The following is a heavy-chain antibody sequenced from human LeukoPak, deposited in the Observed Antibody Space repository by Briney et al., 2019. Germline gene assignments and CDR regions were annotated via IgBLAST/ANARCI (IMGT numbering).Heavy chain of an antibody. CDR2: IYYSGNT. J-gene: IGHJ4*02. CDR1: GVSISSSNSY. Sequence: SETLSLICTLSGVSISSSNSYWGWIRQPPGKGLEWIGSIYYSGNTYYNASLKSQVSISIDTPKNQFSLRLTSVTAADTAVYYCARQTGSGLFILPGGQGTLVTVSS. V-gene: IGHV4-39*01. D-gene: IGHD3/OR15-3a*01. CDR3: ARQTGSGLFILP.